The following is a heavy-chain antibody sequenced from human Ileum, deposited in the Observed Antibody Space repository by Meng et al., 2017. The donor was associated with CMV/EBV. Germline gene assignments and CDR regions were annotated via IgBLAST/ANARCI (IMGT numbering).Heavy chain of an antibody. CDR3: VRASITMIDY. CDR2: ITYSGTT. Sequence: QLQLQESGPGLVKPSETLSLTCTVSCDSISSGDYFWGWIRQPPKGLEWVASITYSGTTYYNPSLKSRVTMSVDTSKNQFSLKLNSVTAADTAVYYCVRASITMIDYWGQGTLVTVSS. D-gene: IGHD3-22*01. J-gene: IGHJ4*02. CDR1: CDSISSGDYF. V-gene: IGHV4-39*07.